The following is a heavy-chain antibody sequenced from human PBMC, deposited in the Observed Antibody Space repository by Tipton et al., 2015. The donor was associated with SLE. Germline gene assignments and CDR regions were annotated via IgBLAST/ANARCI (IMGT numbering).Heavy chain of an antibody. J-gene: IGHJ4*02. CDR2: ISNSETT. Sequence: LRLSCTVYGGSLSGYWWSWIRQAPGKGLEWIGYISNSETTNYNPSLKSRVTISVDTSKNQFSLKLRSVTAADTAVYYCAGAWQGYCSGGTCYVLDYWGQGTLVTVSS. CDR1: GGSLSGYW. D-gene: IGHD2-15*01. V-gene: IGHV4-59*01. CDR3: AGAWQGYCSGGTCYVLDY.